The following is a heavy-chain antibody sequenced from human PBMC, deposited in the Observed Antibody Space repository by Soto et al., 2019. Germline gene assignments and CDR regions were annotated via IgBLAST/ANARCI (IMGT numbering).Heavy chain of an antibody. CDR1: GYTFSNNA. CDR2: SNTGNGNT. J-gene: IGHJ4*02. V-gene: IGHV1-3*04. Sequence: ASVKVSCKAFGYTFSNNAIHWVRQAPGQRLEWMGWSNTGNGNTKYAQKFQGRVTISRDTSASTAYVELRSLKSEDTAVYYCARRRERYFDYWGQGTLVTVSS. CDR3: ARRRERYFDY.